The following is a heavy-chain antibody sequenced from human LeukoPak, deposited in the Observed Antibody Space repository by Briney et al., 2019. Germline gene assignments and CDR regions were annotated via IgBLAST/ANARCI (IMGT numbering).Heavy chain of an antibody. Sequence: PSDTLSLTCTLSGGSLSRFYGSWIRQTPGKGLEWLGYMSQSGSATHNPPIKCRFDIFVHTPKNQLSLTLSSVTEADTAVYYGARSRSHDLSSVYSGGYYYMDVWGKGTTVTVSS. V-gene: IGHV4-59*07. CDR1: GGSLSRFY. CDR2: MSQSGSA. D-gene: IGHD3-3*01. CDR3: ARSRSHDLSSVYSGGYYYMDV. J-gene: IGHJ6*03.